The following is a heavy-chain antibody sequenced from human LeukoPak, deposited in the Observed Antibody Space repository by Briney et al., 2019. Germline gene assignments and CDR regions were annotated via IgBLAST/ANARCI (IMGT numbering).Heavy chain of an antibody. CDR1: GYSISSGYY. CDR3: AGKELELLDP. D-gene: IGHD1-7*01. Sequence: PSETLSLTCTVSGYSISSGYYWGWIRQPPGKGLEWIGSIYHSGSTYYNPSLKSRVTISVDTSKNQFSLKLSSVTAADTAVYYCAGKELELLDPWGQGTLVTVSS. V-gene: IGHV4-38-2*02. J-gene: IGHJ5*02. CDR2: IYHSGST.